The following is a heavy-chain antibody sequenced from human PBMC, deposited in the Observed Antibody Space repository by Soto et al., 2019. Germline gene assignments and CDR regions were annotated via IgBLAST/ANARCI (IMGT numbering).Heavy chain of an antibody. CDR2: INSDGSST. Sequence: GGSLRLSCAASGFTFSSYWMHWVRQAPGKGLVWVSRINSDGSSTSYADSVKGRFTISRDNAKNTLYLQMNSLRAEDTAVYYCARTGAAAGREYYYYYYMDVWGKGTTVTVSS. V-gene: IGHV3-74*01. CDR3: ARTGAAAGREYYYYYYMDV. CDR1: GFTFSSYW. D-gene: IGHD6-13*01. J-gene: IGHJ6*03.